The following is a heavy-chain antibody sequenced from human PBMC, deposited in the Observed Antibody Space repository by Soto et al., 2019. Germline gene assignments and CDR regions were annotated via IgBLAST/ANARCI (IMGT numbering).Heavy chain of an antibody. Sequence: PGGSLRLSCATSGFPFSDYYMSWIRQAPGKGLEWLSHISPKSTYRNYADSVKGRLTISGDNTKSSLFLQMNSLGVEDTAVYYCARGGGGGLFEHWGQGVLVTV. V-gene: IGHV3-11*06. D-gene: IGHD2-21*01. CDR1: GFPFSDYY. CDR3: ARGGGGGLFEH. CDR2: ISPKSTYR. J-gene: IGHJ4*02.